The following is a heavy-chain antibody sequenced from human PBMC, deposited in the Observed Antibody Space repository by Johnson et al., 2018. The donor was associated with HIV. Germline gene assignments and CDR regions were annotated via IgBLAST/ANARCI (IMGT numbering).Heavy chain of an antibody. CDR2: IRGSGDST. Sequence: VQLVESGGGLVQPGGSLRLSCAASGFTFSSYAMSWVRQAPGKGLEWVSAIRGSGDSTYYADSVKGRFTISRDNSKNTLYLQMNSLRAEETAVYYCASCYYYGSGTYHGAFEIWGQGTMVTVSS. V-gene: IGHV3-23*04. D-gene: IGHD3-10*01. J-gene: IGHJ3*02. CDR1: GFTFSSYA. CDR3: ASCYYYGSGTYHGAFEI.